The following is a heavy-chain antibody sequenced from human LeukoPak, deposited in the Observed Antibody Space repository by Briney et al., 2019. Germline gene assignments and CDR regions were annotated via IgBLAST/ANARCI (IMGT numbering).Heavy chain of an antibody. J-gene: IGHJ3*02. CDR1: GFTFSSYE. CDR3: AREGYSYGPMADAFDI. D-gene: IGHD5-18*01. V-gene: IGHV3-48*03. Sequence: WGSLRLSCAASGFTFSSYEMNWVRQAPGKGLEWVSYISSSGSTIYYADSVKGRFTISRDNAKNSLYLQMNSLRAEDTAVYYCAREGYSYGPMADAFDIWGQGTMVTVSS. CDR2: ISSSGSTI.